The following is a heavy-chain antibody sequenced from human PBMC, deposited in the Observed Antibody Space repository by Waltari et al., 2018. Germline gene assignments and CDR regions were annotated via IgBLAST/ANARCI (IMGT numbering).Heavy chain of an antibody. CDR1: GGSISSSSYY. CDR3: GKGRSGWYGKDAFDI. V-gene: IGHV4-39*01. J-gene: IGHJ3*02. D-gene: IGHD6-19*01. Sequence: QLQLQESGPGLVKPSETLSLTCTVSGGSISSSSYYWGWIRQPPGKGLEWIGRIYYSGRTYYNPSLKSRVNISVDTSKNQFSLKLSSVTAADTAVYYCGKGRSGWYGKDAFDIWGQGTMVTVSS. CDR2: IYYSGRT.